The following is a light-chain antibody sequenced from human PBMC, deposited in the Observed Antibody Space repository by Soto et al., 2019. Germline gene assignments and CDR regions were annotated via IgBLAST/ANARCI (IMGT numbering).Light chain of an antibody. J-gene: IGKJ1*01. Sequence: IKMTQSPSTLSASVGDRVTIICRASQSISDWLAWYQQKPGTAPKVLINHASSLQSGVPSRFSGSGSGTEFTLTISSLQPDDFATYYCQQYNSYSFGQGTKVDIK. CDR3: QQYNSYS. V-gene: IGKV1-5*02. CDR2: HAS. CDR1: QSISDW.